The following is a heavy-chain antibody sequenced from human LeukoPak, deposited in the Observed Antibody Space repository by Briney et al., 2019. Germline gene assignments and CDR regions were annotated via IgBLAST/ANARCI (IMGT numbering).Heavy chain of an antibody. CDR1: GLTFSDYY. J-gene: IGHJ3*02. Sequence: PGGSLRLSCAGSGLTFSDYYMGWIRQAPGKGLELVAYITSSDSDTDYADSVKGRFIVSRDNTKKSIYLQMNSLRPENTAVYFCARDPIYLRGSASYGAFDIWGQGTLVTVSS. V-gene: IGHV3-11*04. D-gene: IGHD3-10*01. CDR2: ITSSDSDT. CDR3: ARDPIYLRGSASYGAFDI.